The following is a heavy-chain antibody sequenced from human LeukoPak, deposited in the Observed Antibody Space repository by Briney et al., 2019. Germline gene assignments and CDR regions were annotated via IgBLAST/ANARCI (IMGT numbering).Heavy chain of an antibody. D-gene: IGHD3-9*01. CDR2: ISSSSSYI. Sequence: GGSLRLSCAASGFTFSTYSMNWVRQVPGKGLEWVSSISSSSSYIFYADSVKGRFTISRDNAKNSLYLQMNSLRAEDTAVYYCARDNGYFDILNGYPIDYWGQGTLVSVSS. CDR3: ARDNGYFDILNGYPIDY. V-gene: IGHV3-21*01. CDR1: GFTFSTYS. J-gene: IGHJ4*02.